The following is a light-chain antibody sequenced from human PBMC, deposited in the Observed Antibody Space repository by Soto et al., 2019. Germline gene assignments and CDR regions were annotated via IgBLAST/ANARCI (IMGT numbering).Light chain of an antibody. CDR1: SSDVGGYNY. J-gene: IGLJ1*01. V-gene: IGLV2-14*01. CDR3: SSYTSSSTPDV. Sequence: QSALTQPASVSGSPGQSITISCTGTSSDVGGYNYVSWYQQHPGKAPKLMIYEVSNRPSGVSNRFSGSKSGNTASLTISGLQAEDEAYYYGSSYTSSSTPDVFGTGTKLTVL. CDR2: EVS.